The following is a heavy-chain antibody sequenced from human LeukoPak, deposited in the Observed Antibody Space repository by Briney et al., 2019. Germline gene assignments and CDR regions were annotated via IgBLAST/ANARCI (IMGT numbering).Heavy chain of an antibody. CDR2: IDPKTGNT. CDR1: GYTFNAYY. D-gene: IGHD3-22*01. V-gene: IGHV1-2*02. J-gene: IGHJ4*02. Sequence: ASVKVSCKPSGYTFNAYYMQWVRQAPGQGLDWVGWIDPKTGNTRYAQKFQGRVTITRDTPIGTVYMELSSLKSDDTAVYYCASEAFCASGNCYLQRVASWGPGTLVTVSS. CDR3: ASEAFCASGNCYLQRVAS.